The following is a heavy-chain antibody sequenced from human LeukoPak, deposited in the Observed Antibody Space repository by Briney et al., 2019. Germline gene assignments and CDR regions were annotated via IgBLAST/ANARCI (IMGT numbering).Heavy chain of an antibody. Sequence: AASVKVSCKASGYTFTGYYMHWVRQAPGQGLEWMGWINPNSGGTNYAQKFQGRVTMTRDTSISTAYMELRRLRSDDTAVYYCARGSDDFWSGYSPSYWGQGTLVTVSS. CDR3: ARGSDDFWSGYSPSY. CDR1: GYTFTGYY. CDR2: INPNSGGT. D-gene: IGHD3-3*01. V-gene: IGHV1-2*02. J-gene: IGHJ4*02.